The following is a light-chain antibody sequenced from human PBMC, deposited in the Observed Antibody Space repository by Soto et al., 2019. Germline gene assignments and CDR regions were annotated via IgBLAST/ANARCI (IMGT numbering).Light chain of an antibody. CDR2: DVS. J-gene: IGLJ1*01. CDR1: SSDVGGYNY. CDR3: SSYTSSSTYI. V-gene: IGLV2-11*01. Sequence: QSALTQPRSVSGSPGQSVTISCTGTSSDVGGYNYVSWYQQHPDKAPKVMIYDVSKRPSGVPDRFSGSKSGNTASLTISGLQAEDEADYYCSSYTSSSTYIFGTGTKVTVL.